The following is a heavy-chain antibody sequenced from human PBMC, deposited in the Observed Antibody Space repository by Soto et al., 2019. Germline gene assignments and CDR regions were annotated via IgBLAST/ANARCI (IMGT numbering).Heavy chain of an antibody. CDR1: GFTLSDYA. CDR2: ISDSSSTT. J-gene: IGHJ3*01. V-gene: IGHV3-23*01. Sequence: GGSLRLSCAASGFTLSDYAMTWVRQAPGKGLEWVASISDSSSTTYYADSVKGRFTISRDNSKNTLYLQMDTLRAEDTAVYYCARHQIAMIVLKIYFDLWGQGTMVTVSS. CDR3: ARHQIAMIVLKIYFDL. D-gene: IGHD3-22*01.